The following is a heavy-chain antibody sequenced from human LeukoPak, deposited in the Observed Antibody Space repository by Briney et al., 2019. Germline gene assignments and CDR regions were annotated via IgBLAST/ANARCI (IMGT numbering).Heavy chain of an antibody. Sequence: GGSLRLSCAASGFTFDDYGMSWVRQAPGKGLEWVANIKQDGSEKYYVDSVKGRFTISRDNAKNSLYLQMNSLRAEDTAVYYCASSRSSWLDYWGQGTLVTVSS. J-gene: IGHJ4*02. CDR3: ASSRSSWLDY. CDR1: GFTFDDYG. D-gene: IGHD6-13*01. CDR2: IKQDGSEK. V-gene: IGHV3-7*01.